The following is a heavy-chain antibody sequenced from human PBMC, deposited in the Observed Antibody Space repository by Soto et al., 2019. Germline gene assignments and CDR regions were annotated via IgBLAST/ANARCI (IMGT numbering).Heavy chain of an antibody. V-gene: IGHV5-51*01. Sequence: GESLKISCKGSGYSFTSYWISWVRQMPGKGLEWMGIIYPGDSDTRYSPSFQGQVTISADKSISTAYLQWSSLKASDTAMYYCARHKNSGSYGLYYYYGMDVWGQGTTVTVSS. CDR2: IYPGDSDT. J-gene: IGHJ6*02. CDR1: GYSFTSYW. CDR3: ARHKNSGSYGLYYYYGMDV. D-gene: IGHD1-26*01.